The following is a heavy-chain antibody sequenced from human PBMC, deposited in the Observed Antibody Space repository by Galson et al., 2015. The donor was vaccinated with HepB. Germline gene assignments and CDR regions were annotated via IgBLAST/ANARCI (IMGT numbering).Heavy chain of an antibody. D-gene: IGHD6-13*01. CDR3: ASEQQLVKDGMDV. V-gene: IGHV1-69*04. CDR2: IIPILGIA. J-gene: IGHJ6*02. CDR1: GGTFSSYA. Sequence: SAKVSCKASGGTFSSYAISWVRQSPGQGLEWMGRIIPILGIANYAQKFQGRVTITADKSTSTAYMELSSLRSEDTAVYYCASEQQLVKDGMDVWGQGTTVTVSS.